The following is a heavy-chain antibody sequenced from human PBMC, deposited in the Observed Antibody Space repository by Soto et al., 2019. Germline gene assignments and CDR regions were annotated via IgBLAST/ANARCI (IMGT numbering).Heavy chain of an antibody. V-gene: IGHV1-69*12. CDR1: GGTFSSYA. J-gene: IGHJ4*02. Sequence: QVQLVQSGAEVKKPGSSVKVSCKASGGTFSSYAISWVRQAPGQGLEWMGGIIPIFGTANYAQKFQGRVTIXAXEXXSTAYMELSSLRSEDTAVYYCARDPSFQLYHGFDYWGQGTLVTVSS. D-gene: IGHD3-16*02. CDR2: IIPIFGTA. CDR3: ARDPSFQLYHGFDY.